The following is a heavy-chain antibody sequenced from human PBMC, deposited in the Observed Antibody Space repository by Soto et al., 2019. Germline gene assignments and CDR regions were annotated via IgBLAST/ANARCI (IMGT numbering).Heavy chain of an antibody. J-gene: IGHJ6*02. CDR2: IYPGGTNI. CDR1: GYSFTSHY. Sequence: ASVKVSCKAIGYSFTSHYMHWVRQAPGQGLEWMGTIYPGGTNIAYAQKFQGRVTMTKDTSTTTVYMELNSLTSEDTAVYYCARPTGYYYGMDVWGQGTTVTVSS. V-gene: IGHV1-46*01. CDR3: ARPTGYYYGMDV.